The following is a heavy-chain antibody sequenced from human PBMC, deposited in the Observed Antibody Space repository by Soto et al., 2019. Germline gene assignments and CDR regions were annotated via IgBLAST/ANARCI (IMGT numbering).Heavy chain of an antibody. Sequence: QVQLVQSGAEVKKPGASVKVSCKASGYTFTSYGISWVRQAPGQGLEWMGWISAYNGNTNYAQKLQGRVTMTTDTSTSTAYMELRSLRSDDTAVYYCASVTRIQLWSNWFDPWVQGTLVTVSS. CDR3: ASVTRIQLWSNWFDP. D-gene: IGHD5-18*01. V-gene: IGHV1-18*01. CDR1: GYTFTSYG. J-gene: IGHJ5*02. CDR2: ISAYNGNT.